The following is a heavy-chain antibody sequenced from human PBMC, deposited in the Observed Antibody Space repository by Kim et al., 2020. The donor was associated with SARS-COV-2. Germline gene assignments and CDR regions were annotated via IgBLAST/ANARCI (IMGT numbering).Heavy chain of an antibody. CDR2: INHSGST. CDR1: GGSFSGYY. D-gene: IGHD3-3*01. J-gene: IGHJ2*01. V-gene: IGHV4-34*01. Sequence: SETLSLTCAVYGGSFSGYYWSWIRQPPGKGLEWIGEINHSGSTNYNPSLKSRVTISVDTSKNQFSLKLSSVTAADTAVYYCARTDFWSGYRLSWYFDLWGRGTLVTVSS. CDR3: ARTDFWSGYRLSWYFDL.